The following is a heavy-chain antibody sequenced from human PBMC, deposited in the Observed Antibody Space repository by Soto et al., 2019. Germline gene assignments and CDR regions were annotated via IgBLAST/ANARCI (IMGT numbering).Heavy chain of an antibody. Sequence: QVQLVQSGAEVKKPGASVKVSCKASGYTFTNYDINWVRQTTGQGLEWMGWMNPNRGDTGYAQKFQVRVTMTRNTAISTAYMELSSLTFEDTAIYACARPPRNWGFDFWGQGTLVTVSS. CDR1: GYTFTNYD. CDR2: MNPNRGDT. J-gene: IGHJ4*02. CDR3: ARPPRNWGFDF. V-gene: IGHV1-8*01. D-gene: IGHD7-27*01.